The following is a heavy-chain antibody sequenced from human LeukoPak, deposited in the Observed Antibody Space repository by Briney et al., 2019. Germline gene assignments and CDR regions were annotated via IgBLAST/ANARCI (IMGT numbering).Heavy chain of an antibody. CDR2: IYHSGST. CDR1: GYSISTGYY. CDR3: ARTSSSGLVGGYYFDY. V-gene: IGHV4-38-2*02. J-gene: IGHJ4*02. Sequence: SETLSLTCIVSGYSISTGYYWGWIRQPPGKGLEWIGSIYHSGSTYYNPSLKSRVTISVDTSKNQFSLKLSSVTAADTAVYYCARTSSSGLVGGYYFDYWGQGTLVTVSS. D-gene: IGHD6-19*01.